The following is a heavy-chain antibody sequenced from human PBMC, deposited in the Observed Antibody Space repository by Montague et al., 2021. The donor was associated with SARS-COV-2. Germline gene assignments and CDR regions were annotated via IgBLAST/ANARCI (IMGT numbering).Heavy chain of an antibody. J-gene: IGHJ3*02. V-gene: IGHV4-59*11. CDR1: GGSITSHY. CDR3: AGAYYDGTIVLDSFDI. CDR2: FNHSGTT. D-gene: IGHD3-22*01. Sequence: SETLSLTCAVSGGSITSHYYCWIRQPPGKGLEWIGYFNHSGTTTXNHSRKSRVTIPVDTSKNQFSLKLSSVTAADTAVYYCAGAYYDGTIVLDSFDIWGQGTMVTVSS.